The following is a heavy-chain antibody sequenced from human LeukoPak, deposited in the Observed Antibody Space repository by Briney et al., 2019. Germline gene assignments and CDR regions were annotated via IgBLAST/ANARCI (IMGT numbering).Heavy chain of an antibody. CDR3: ARGPYCGGDCYSSFDY. V-gene: IGHV1-69*05. CDR2: IIPIFGTA. Sequence: SVKVSCKPSGGTFSSYAISWVRQAPGQGLEWMGGIIPIFGTANYAQKFQGRVTITTDESTSTAYMELSSLRSEDTAVYYCARGPYCGGDCYSSFDYWGQGTLVTVSS. CDR1: GGTFSSYA. D-gene: IGHD2-21*02. J-gene: IGHJ4*02.